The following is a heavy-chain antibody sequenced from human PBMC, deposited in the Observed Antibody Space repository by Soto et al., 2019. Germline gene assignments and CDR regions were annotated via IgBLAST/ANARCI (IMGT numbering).Heavy chain of an antibody. J-gene: IGHJ6*02. CDR3: ARDGSWRGSSWYRDYYYAMDV. CDR2: INGDGGST. CDR1: GFTFSSYW. V-gene: IGHV3-74*01. D-gene: IGHD6-13*01. Sequence: GGSLRLSCAASGFTFSSYWMHWVRQAPGKGLVWVSRINGDGGSTSYADSVKGRFTISRDNAKNTLYLQMNSLRAEDTAVYYCARDGSWRGSSWYRDYYYAMDVWGQGTTVTVSS.